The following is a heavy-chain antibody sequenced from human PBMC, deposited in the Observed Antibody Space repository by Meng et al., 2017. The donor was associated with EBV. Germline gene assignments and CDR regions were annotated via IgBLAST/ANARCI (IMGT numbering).Heavy chain of an antibody. CDR1: GYTFTSYG. D-gene: IGHD3-22*01. J-gene: IGHJ4*02. Sequence: QFQLVQSGAGVKKPGASVKVSCKASGYTFTSYGISWVRQAPGQGLEWMGWISAYNGNTNYAQKLQGRVTMTTDTSTSTAYMELRSLRSDDTAVYYCARDGRLYDTPSPFDYWGQGTLVTVSS. V-gene: IGHV1-18*01. CDR2: ISAYNGNT. CDR3: ARDGRLYDTPSPFDY.